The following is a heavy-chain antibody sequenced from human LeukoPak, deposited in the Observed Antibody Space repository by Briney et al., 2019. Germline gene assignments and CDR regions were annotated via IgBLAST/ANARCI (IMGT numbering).Heavy chain of an antibody. CDR1: GFTFDDYA. J-gene: IGHJ4*02. V-gene: IGHV3-9*01. CDR3: ARNPSRGTVVDY. D-gene: IGHD1-1*01. Sequence: GRSLRLSCAASGFTFDDYAMHWVRQAPGKGLEWVSGISWNSGSIGYADSVKGRFTISRDNAKNSLYLQMNSLRAEDTAVYYCARNPSRGTVVDYWGQGTLVTVSS. CDR2: ISWNSGSI.